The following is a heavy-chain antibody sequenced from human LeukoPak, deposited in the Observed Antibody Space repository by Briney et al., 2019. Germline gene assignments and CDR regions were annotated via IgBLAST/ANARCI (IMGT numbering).Heavy chain of an antibody. J-gene: IGHJ6*02. Sequence: GASVKVSCKASGYTFTGYYMHWVRQAPGQGLEWMGWINPNSVATNSAQKFQGRVTMTMDTSITIAYMELNNLRSDDTAVYYCAREEGRFGDLLGDNFHYNGLDVWGQGTTVTVSS. CDR1: GYTFTGYY. D-gene: IGHD3-10*01. CDR3: AREEGRFGDLLGDNFHYNGLDV. CDR2: INPNSVAT. V-gene: IGHV1-2*02.